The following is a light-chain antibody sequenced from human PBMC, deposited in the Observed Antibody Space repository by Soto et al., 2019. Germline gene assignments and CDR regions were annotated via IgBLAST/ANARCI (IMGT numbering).Light chain of an antibody. V-gene: IGKV1-39*01. CDR3: QQSYSTPPWT. CDR1: QSISSY. J-gene: IGKJ1*01. Sequence: DIPMTQSPSSLSASVGDRVTITCRASQSISSYLNWYQQKPGKAPKLLIYAASSLQSGVPSRFSGSGSGTDFTLTISSLQPEDFATYYCQQSYSTPPWTCGQGTKGDIK. CDR2: AAS.